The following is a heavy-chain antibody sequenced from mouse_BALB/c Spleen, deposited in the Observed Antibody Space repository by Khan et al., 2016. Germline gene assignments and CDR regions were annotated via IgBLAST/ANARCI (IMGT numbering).Heavy chain of an antibody. CDR2: ISYSGST. CDR1: GYSITSDYA. D-gene: IGHD1-1*01. Sequence: EVQLQESGPGLVKPSQSLSLTCTVTGYSITSDYAWNWIRQFPGNKLEWMGYISYSGSTSYNPSLKSRISITRDTSKNQFFLQLNSVTTEDTATYYCASTLLRLYYFDDWGQGTTLTVSS. V-gene: IGHV3-2*02. CDR3: ASTLLRLYYFDD. J-gene: IGHJ2*01.